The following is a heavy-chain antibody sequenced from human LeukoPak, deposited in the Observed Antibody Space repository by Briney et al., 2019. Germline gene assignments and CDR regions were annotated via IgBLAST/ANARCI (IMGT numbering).Heavy chain of an antibody. Sequence: PSETLSLTCAVSGGSISSSNWWSWVRQPPGKGLEWIGEIYHSGSTNYNPSLKRRVTISVDKSKNQFSLKLSSVTAADTAVYYCARDHRDPRYFAAAARRGWFDPWGQGTLVTVSS. CDR2: IYHSGST. V-gene: IGHV4-4*02. CDR3: ARDHRDPRYFAAAARRGWFDP. J-gene: IGHJ5*02. D-gene: IGHD6-13*01. CDR1: GGSISSSNW.